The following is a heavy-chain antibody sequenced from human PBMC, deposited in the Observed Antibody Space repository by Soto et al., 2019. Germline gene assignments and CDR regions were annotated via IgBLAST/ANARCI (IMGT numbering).Heavy chain of an antibody. CDR1: GGSISSSNYY. V-gene: IGHV4-39*02. CDR2: IYYSGTT. D-gene: IGHD2-2*01. CDR3: ARVRNAYAGLDY. Sequence: SETLSLTCTVSGGSISSSNYYWGWIRQPPGKGLEWIGSIYYSGTTYYNPSLKSRVTISVDTSKNQFSLKLGSVTAADTAVYYCARVRNAYAGLDYWGPGSLVTVSS. J-gene: IGHJ4*02.